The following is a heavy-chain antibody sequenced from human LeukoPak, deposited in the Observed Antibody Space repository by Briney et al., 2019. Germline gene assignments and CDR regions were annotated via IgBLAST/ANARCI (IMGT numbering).Heavy chain of an antibody. CDR2: INPNSGGT. J-gene: IGHJ6*02. CDR3: ARDQSPYWRLYGMDV. Sequence: ASVKVSCKASGYTFTGYYMHWVRQALGQGLEWMGWINPNSGGTNYAQKFQGWVTMTRDTSISTAYMELSRLRSDDTAVYYCARDQSPYWRLYGMDVWGQGTTVTVSS. CDR1: GYTFTGYY. V-gene: IGHV1-2*04. D-gene: IGHD2-8*02.